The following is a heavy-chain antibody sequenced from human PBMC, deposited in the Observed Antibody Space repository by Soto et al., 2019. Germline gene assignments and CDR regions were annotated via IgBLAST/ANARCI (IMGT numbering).Heavy chain of an antibody. CDR3: AARNYFDRTGYFNY. CDR2: IHQSGST. J-gene: IGHJ4*02. CDR1: GYSIRSNKW. Sequence: PSETLSLTCDVSGYSIRSNKWWGWVRQPPGRGLEWIGEIHQSGSTNYNPSLKSRVTISLDKSENQLSLKLTSVTAADTAVYFCAARNYFDRTGYFNYWGQGTLVTVSS. D-gene: IGHD3-22*01. V-gene: IGHV4-4*02.